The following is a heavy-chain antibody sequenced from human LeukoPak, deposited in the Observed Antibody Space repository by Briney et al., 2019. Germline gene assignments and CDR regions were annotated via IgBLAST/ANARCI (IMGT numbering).Heavy chain of an antibody. Sequence: PGGSLRLSCAASGFTFSSYGMHWVRQAPGKGLEWVAFIRYDGSNKYYADSVKGRFTTSRDNSKNTLYLQMNSLRADDTAVYYCAKSPVSDWNDQHHWGQGALVTVS. CDR3: AKSPVSDWNDQHH. CDR2: IRYDGSNK. V-gene: IGHV3-30*02. D-gene: IGHD1-1*01. CDR1: GFTFSSYG. J-gene: IGHJ5*02.